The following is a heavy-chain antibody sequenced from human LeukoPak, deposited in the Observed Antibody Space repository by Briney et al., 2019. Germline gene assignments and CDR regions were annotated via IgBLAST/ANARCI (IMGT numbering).Heavy chain of an antibody. J-gene: IGHJ3*02. Sequence: SQTLSLTCAISGDGVSSNSAAWNWIRQSPSRGLEWLGRTYYRSKWYNDYAVSVKSRITINPDTSKNRFSLQLNSVTPEDTAVYYCARHIYCTNGVCASDAFDIWGQGTMVTVSS. D-gene: IGHD2-8*01. V-gene: IGHV6-1*01. CDR2: TYYRSKWYN. CDR1: GDGVSSNSAA. CDR3: ARHIYCTNGVCASDAFDI.